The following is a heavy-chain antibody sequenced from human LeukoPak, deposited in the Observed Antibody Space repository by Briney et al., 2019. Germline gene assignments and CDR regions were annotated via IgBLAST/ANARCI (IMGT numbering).Heavy chain of an antibody. CDR2: IIPIFGTA. V-gene: IGHV1-69*13. J-gene: IGHJ6*02. CDR3: ASPHDYGDYGYYYYGMDV. Sequence: ASVNVSCKASGGTFSSYAISWVRQAPGQGLEWMGGIIPIFGTANYAQKFQGRVTITADESTSTAYMELSSLRSEDTAVYYCASPHDYGDYGYYYYGMDVWGQGTTVTVSS. D-gene: IGHD4-17*01. CDR1: GGTFSSYA.